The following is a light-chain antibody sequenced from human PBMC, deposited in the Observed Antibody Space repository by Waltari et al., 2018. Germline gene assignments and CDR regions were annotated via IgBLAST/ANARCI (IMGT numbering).Light chain of an antibody. Sequence: QSALTQPPSASGSPGQSVTISCTGTSSAVGGYNYVPWYQQHPGNAPKVMIYEVSKRPSGVPDRCSGCKSGNTAALTVSGVQAEDEADYYCSSYGGSNNLVFGGGTKLTVL. J-gene: IGLJ2*01. CDR3: SSYGGSNNLV. V-gene: IGLV2-8*01. CDR2: EVS. CDR1: SSAVGGYNY.